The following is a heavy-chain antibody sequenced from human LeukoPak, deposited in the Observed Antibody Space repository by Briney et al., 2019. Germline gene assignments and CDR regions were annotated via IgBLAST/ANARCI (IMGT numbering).Heavy chain of an antibody. CDR1: GYTFTSYG. CDR3: AREGITMVRGVFDY. CDR2: ISAYKGNT. D-gene: IGHD3-10*01. Sequence: ASVKVSCKASGYTFTSYGISWVRQAPGQGLEWMGWISAYKGNTNYAQKLQGRVTMTTDTSTSTAYMELRSLRSDDTAVYYCAREGITMVRGVFDYWGQGTLVTVSS. V-gene: IGHV1-18*01. J-gene: IGHJ4*02.